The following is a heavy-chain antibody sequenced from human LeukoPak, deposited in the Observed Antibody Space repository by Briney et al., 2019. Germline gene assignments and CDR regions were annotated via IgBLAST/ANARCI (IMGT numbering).Heavy chain of an antibody. D-gene: IGHD2-2*01. V-gene: IGHV1-69*13. J-gene: IGHJ4*02. Sequence: SVKVSCKASGGTFSNYAINWVRQAPGQELEWMGGIIPEFGTENYAQKFQGRVAITADESTNTAYMELSRLRSEDSAVYYCARGVIVVPTAVLWGQGTLVTVSS. CDR3: ARGVIVVPTAVL. CDR2: IIPEFGTE. CDR1: GGTFSNYA.